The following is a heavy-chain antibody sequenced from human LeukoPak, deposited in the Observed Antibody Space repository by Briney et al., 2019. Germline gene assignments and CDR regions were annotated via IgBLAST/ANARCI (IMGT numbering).Heavy chain of an antibody. D-gene: IGHD3-22*01. V-gene: IGHV3-23*01. Sequence: GGSLRLSCAASGFTFSSYAMSWVRQAPGKGLEWVSAISGSGGSTYYADSVKGRFTISRDNSKNTLYLQMNSLRAEDTAVYYCAKDYYDSSGYHPSGFDYWGQGTLVTVSS. J-gene: IGHJ4*02. CDR1: GFTFSSYA. CDR3: AKDYYDSSGYHPSGFDY. CDR2: ISGSGGST.